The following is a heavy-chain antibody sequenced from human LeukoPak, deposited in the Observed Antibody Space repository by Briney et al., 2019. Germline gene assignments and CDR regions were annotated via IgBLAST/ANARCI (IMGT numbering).Heavy chain of an antibody. Sequence: SVKVSCKASGGTFSSYAISWVRQAPGQGLEWMGRIIPIFGTANYAQKFQGRVTITTDESTSTAYMELSSLRSEDTAVYYCATDDPLGSGYYFTYWGQGALVTVSS. J-gene: IGHJ4*02. CDR3: ATDDPLGSGYYFTY. D-gene: IGHD3-22*01. CDR2: IIPIFGTA. CDR1: GGTFSSYA. V-gene: IGHV1-69*05.